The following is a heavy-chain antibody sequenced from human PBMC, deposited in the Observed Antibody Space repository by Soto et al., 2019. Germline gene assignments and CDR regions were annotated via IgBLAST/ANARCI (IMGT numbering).Heavy chain of an antibody. Sequence: QVTLKESGPVLVKPTETLTLTCTVSGFSLSNARMGVSWIRQPPGKALEWLAHIFSNDEKSYSTSLKSRLTIPKDTSKRQVVLTMTNMDPVDTATYYWARKVGGYSYGYFFDSRGQGTLVTVSS. J-gene: IGHJ4*02. D-gene: IGHD5-18*01. CDR3: ARKVGGYSYGYFFDS. V-gene: IGHV2-26*01. CDR2: IFSNDEK. CDR1: GFSLSNARMG.